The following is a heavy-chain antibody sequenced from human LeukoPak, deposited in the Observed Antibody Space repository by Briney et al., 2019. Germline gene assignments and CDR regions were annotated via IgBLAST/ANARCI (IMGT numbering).Heavy chain of an antibody. V-gene: IGHV3-30*18. CDR3: AKVFKMGRYYFDY. CDR1: GFTFSRYG. CDR2: ISYDGINK. D-gene: IGHD1-26*01. Sequence: GGSLRLSCAASGFTFSRYGMHWVRQAPGKGLEWVAVISYDGINKFYADSVKGRFTISRDNSKNTLYLQMNSLRAEDTAVYYCAKVFKMGRYYFDYWGQGTLVTVSS. J-gene: IGHJ4*02.